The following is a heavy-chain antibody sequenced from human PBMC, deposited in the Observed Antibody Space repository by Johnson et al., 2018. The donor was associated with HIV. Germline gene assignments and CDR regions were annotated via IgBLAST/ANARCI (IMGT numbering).Heavy chain of an antibody. J-gene: IGHJ3*02. Sequence: QVQLVESGGGVVQPGRSLRLSCAASGFTFSSYGMHWVRQAPGKGLEWVALIWYDGSYKYYGDSVKGRFTISRDNSKNSLYLQMNSLRAEDTALYYCAKNIGYERTDAFDIGGQGTMVTVSS. CDR3: AKNIGYERTDAFDI. CDR2: IWYDGSYK. V-gene: IGHV3-33*03. CDR1: GFTFSSYG. D-gene: IGHD3-16*01.